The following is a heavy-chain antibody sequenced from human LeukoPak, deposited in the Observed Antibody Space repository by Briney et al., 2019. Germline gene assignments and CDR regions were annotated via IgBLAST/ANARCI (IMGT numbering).Heavy chain of an antibody. V-gene: IGHV3-43D*03. Sequence: PGGSLRLSCAASGFTFDDYAMHWVRQVPGEGLEWVSLISWDGGSTYYADSVKGRFTISRDNSKKSLYLHMNSLRAEDTALYYCAKAPATRRANYYYYYMDVWGKGTTVTVS. J-gene: IGHJ6*03. CDR3: AKAPATRRANYYYYYMDV. CDR2: ISWDGGST. D-gene: IGHD6-6*01. CDR1: GFTFDDYA.